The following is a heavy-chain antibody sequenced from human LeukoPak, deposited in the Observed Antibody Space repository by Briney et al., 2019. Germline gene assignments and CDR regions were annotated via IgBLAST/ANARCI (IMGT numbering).Heavy chain of an antibody. V-gene: IGHV3-7*01. Sequence: PGGSLRLSCAASGFTFSSYSMNWVRQAPGKGLEWVANIKQDGSEKYYVDSVKGRFTISRDNAKNSLYLQMNSLRAEDTAVYYCARGGLRFDYWGQGTLVTVSS. J-gene: IGHJ4*02. CDR2: IKQDGSEK. D-gene: IGHD4-17*01. CDR1: GFTFSSYS. CDR3: ARGGLRFDY.